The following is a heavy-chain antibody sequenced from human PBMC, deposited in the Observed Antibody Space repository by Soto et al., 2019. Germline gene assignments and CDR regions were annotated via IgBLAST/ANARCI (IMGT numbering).Heavy chain of an antibody. Sequence: EVQLVESGGGLVQPGGSLRLSCAASGFTFSSFSMNWVRQAPGRGLEWVSYISSDSKTIHYTGSVQGRFSISRDNAKNSLYLQMHSLRAEDTAVYFCARDGYYGRFQHWGQGSLVLVSS. V-gene: IGHV3-48*01. J-gene: IGHJ1*01. CDR3: ARDGYYGRFQH. CDR1: GFTFSSFS. D-gene: IGHD3-10*01. CDR2: ISSDSKTI.